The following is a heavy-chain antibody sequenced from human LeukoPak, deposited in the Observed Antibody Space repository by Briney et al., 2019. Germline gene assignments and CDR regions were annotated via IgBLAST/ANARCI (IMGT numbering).Heavy chain of an antibody. V-gene: IGHV3-15*01. D-gene: IGHD6-19*01. CDR1: GFTFSNAW. CDR3: TTEEAMAGNPPGYYYYMDV. Sequence: GGSLRLSCAASGFTFSNAWMSWVRQAPGKGLEWVGRIKSKTDGGTTDYAAPVKGRFTISRDDSKNTLYLQMNSLKTEGTAVYYCTTEEAMAGNPPGYYYYMDVWGKGTTVTVSS. CDR2: IKSKTDGGTT. J-gene: IGHJ6*03.